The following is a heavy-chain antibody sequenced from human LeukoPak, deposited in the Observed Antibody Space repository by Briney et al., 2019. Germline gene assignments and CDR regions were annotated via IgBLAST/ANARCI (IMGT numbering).Heavy chain of an antibody. CDR3: ARDLGGYESPLDS. CDR2: IRQDGSEK. Sequence: GGSLRLSCAASGFTFSSYWMSWVRQAPGRGLEWVANIRQDGSEKYYVDSLKGRFTISRDNAENSLYLQMSSLRAEDTAVYYCARDLGGYESPLDSWGQGTLVIVSS. V-gene: IGHV3-7*01. J-gene: IGHJ4*02. CDR1: GFTFSSYW. D-gene: IGHD5-12*01.